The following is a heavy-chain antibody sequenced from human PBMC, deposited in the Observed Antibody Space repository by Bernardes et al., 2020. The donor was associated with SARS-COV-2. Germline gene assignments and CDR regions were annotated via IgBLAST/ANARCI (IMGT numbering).Heavy chain of an antibody. CDR2: INYSGST. J-gene: IGHJ2*01. D-gene: IGHD3-16*01. CDR3: ARAVWGIWHFDL. Sequence: LSLTCAVYGGSLSGFYWNWIRQPPGKGLEWIGEINYSGSTNYNPSLKSRVTISVDTSKNQFSLKLSSVTAADTAVYYCARAVWGIWHFDLWGRDTLVTVSS. CDR1: GGSLSGFY. V-gene: IGHV4-34*01.